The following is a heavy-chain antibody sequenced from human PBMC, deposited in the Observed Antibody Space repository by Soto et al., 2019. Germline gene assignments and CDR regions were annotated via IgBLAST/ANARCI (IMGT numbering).Heavy chain of an antibody. D-gene: IGHD5-12*01. CDR1: GYTFTSYG. CDR2: ISAYNGNT. V-gene: IGHV1-18*01. J-gene: IGHJ6*02. CDR3: ARMVDIVATFYHWYYYGMDV. Sequence: QVQLVQSGAEVKKPGASVKVSCKASGYTFTSYGISWVRQAPGQGLEWMGWISAYNGNTNYAQKLQGRVTMTTDTSTSTAYMELRSLRSDDTAVYYCARMVDIVATFYHWYYYGMDVWGQGTTVTVSS.